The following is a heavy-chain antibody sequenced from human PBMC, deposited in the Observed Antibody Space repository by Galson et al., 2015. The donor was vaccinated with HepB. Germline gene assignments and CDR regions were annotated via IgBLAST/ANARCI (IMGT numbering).Heavy chain of an antibody. Sequence: SETLSLTCTVSGGSISSSSHYWGWIRQPPGKGLEWIGSIYYSGSTYYNSSLKSRVTISIDTPKNQISLKLSSVTAADTAVYYCARSDVNPPYANDYWGQGTLVTVSS. J-gene: IGHJ4*02. CDR2: IYYSGST. D-gene: IGHD2-21*02. CDR1: GGSISSSSHY. CDR3: ARSDVNPPYANDY. V-gene: IGHV4-39*07.